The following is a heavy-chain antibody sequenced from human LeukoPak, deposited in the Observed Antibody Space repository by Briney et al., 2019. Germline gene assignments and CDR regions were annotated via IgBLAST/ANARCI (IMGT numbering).Heavy chain of an antibody. V-gene: IGHV4-30-4*08. D-gene: IGHD6-13*01. CDR3: ARERSAAGNFDY. Sequence: SEALSLTCTVSGGSISSGDYYWSWIRQPPGKGLEWIGYINYSGSTYYNPSLKSRVTISVDTSKNQFSLKLSSVTAADTAVYYCARERSAAGNFDYWGQGTLVTVSS. J-gene: IGHJ4*02. CDR1: GGSISSGDYY. CDR2: INYSGST.